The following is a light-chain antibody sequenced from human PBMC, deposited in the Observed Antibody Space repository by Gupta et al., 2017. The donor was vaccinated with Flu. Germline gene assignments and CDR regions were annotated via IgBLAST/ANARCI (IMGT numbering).Light chain of an antibody. Sequence: EIQMTQYLSSVSAFVGDRVTITCRASQDITTWVAWYQQKPGKVPKVLIYSASTVQSGVPLRFSGSGSGTEFTLTINGLQPEDFATYYCQHTHNFPLTFGGGTKVEIK. CDR1: QDITTW. J-gene: IGKJ4*01. CDR2: SAS. V-gene: IGKV1-12*01. CDR3: QHTHNFPLT.